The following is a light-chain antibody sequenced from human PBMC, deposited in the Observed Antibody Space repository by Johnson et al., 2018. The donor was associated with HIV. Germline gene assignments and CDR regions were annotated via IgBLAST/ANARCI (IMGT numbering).Light chain of an antibody. CDR1: SSNIGNNY. CDR2: ENN. CDR3: GTWDSSLSAYV. V-gene: IGLV1-51*02. J-gene: IGLJ1*01. Sequence: QSVLTQSPSVSAAPGQKVTISCSGSSSNIGNNYISWYQQHPGTAPKLLIYENNKRPSGSPDRFSGSKSGTSATLGITGLQTGDEADYYCGTWDSSLSAYVFGTGTKVTAL.